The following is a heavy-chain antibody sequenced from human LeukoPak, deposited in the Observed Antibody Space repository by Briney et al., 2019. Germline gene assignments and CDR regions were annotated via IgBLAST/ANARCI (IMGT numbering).Heavy chain of an antibody. CDR1: GFTFSSYS. V-gene: IGHV3-21*01. CDR2: ISSSSYI. J-gene: IGHJ2*01. Sequence: GGSLRLSCAASGFTFSSYSMNWVRQAPGKGLEWVSSISSSSYIYYADSVKGRFTISRDNAKNSLYLQMNSLRAEDTAVYYCARDLWDGPAAAEHGYWYFDLWGRGTLVTVSS. D-gene: IGHD6-13*01. CDR3: ARDLWDGPAAAEHGYWYFDL.